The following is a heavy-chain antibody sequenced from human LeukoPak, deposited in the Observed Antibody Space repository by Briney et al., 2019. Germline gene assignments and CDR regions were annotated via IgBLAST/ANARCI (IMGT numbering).Heavy chain of an antibody. CDR1: GFTFSSYA. Sequence: GSLRLSCAASGFTFSSYAMHWVRQAPGKGLEWVAVISYDGSNKYYADSVEGRFTISRDNSKNTLYLQMNSLRAEDTAVYYCARETYRGAFDIWGQGTMVTVSS. J-gene: IGHJ3*02. D-gene: IGHD4-11*01. CDR2: ISYDGSNK. CDR3: ARETYRGAFDI. V-gene: IGHV3-30-3*01.